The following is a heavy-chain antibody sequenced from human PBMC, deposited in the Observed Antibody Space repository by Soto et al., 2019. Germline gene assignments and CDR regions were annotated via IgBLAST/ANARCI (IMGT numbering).Heavy chain of an antibody. J-gene: IGHJ3*02. CDR1: GGSISSGDCY. Sequence: SETLSLTCTVSGGSISSGDCYWRWIRQPPGTGLEWIGYIYYSGITYYNPSLKSRVTISVDTSKNQFSLKLSSVTAADTAVYYCARGVVTDDAFDIWGQGTMVT. CDR3: ARGVVTDDAFDI. CDR2: IYYSGIT. D-gene: IGHD2-15*01. V-gene: IGHV4-30-4*02.